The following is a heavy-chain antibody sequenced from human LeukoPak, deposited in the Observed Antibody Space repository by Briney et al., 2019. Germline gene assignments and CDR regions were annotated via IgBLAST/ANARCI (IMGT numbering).Heavy chain of an antibody. J-gene: IGHJ4*02. CDR3: AKRGLGYYDSSLGGYFDY. V-gene: IGHV4-34*01. CDR1: GGSFSGYY. D-gene: IGHD3-22*01. Sequence: PSETLSLTCAVYGGSFSGYYWSWIRQPPGKGLEWIGEISHSGSTNYNPSLKSRVTITVDTSKNQFSLKLGSVTAADTAVYYCAKRGLGYYDSSLGGYFDYWGQGTLVTVSS. CDR2: ISHSGST.